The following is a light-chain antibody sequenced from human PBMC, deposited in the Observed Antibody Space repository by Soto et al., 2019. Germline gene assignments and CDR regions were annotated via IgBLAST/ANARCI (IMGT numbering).Light chain of an antibody. V-gene: IGLV2-8*01. CDR2: EVT. J-gene: IGLJ1*01. CDR1: TGDIGTYDH. CDR3: SSYAGSSNV. Sequence: QSVLTQPPSASGSPGQSVTISCAGSTGDIGTYDHVSWYQQHPGKAPKLLIYEVTKRPPGVPARFSGSKSANTASLTISGLQADDEADYYCSSYAGSSNVFGTGTKLTVL.